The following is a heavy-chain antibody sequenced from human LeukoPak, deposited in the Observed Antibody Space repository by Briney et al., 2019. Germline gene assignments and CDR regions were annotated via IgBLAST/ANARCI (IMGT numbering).Heavy chain of an antibody. V-gene: IGHV1-2*06. CDR2: INPNSGGT. Sequence: ASVKVSCKASGYTFTGYYMHWVRQAPGQGLEWMGRINPNSGGTNYAQKFQGRVTMTRDTSISTAYMELSRLRPDDTAVYYCARSLSTSPTYYWGQGTLVTVSS. J-gene: IGHJ4*02. CDR1: GYTFTGYY. CDR3: ARSLSTSPTYY. D-gene: IGHD2-2*01.